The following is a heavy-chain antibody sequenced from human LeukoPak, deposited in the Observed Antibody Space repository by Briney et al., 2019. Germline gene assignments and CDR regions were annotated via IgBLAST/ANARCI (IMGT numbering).Heavy chain of an antibody. V-gene: IGHV1-69*05. Sequence: SVKVSCKASGGTFSSYAISWVRQAPGQGLEWMGGIIPIFGTANYAQKLQGRVTMTTDTSTSTAYMELRSLRSDDTAMYYCAKDRWRDGSTSFDNWGQGTLVTVSS. CDR2: IIPIFGTA. CDR3: AKDRWRDGSTSFDN. CDR1: GGTFSSYA. J-gene: IGHJ4*02. D-gene: IGHD6-6*01.